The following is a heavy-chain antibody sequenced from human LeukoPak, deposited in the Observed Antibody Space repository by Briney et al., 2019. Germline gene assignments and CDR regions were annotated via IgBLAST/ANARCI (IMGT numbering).Heavy chain of an antibody. CDR3: ARGGVATIVGDYYYGMDV. J-gene: IGHJ6*02. D-gene: IGHD5-12*01. V-gene: IGHV4-34*01. CDR2: INHSGSA. Sequence: SETLSLTCAVYGWSFSGYYWSWIRQPPGKGLEWIGEINHSGSANYNPSLKSRVTISVDTSKNQFSLKLSSVTAADTAVYYCARGGVATIVGDYYYGMDVWGQGTTVTVSS. CDR1: GWSFSGYY.